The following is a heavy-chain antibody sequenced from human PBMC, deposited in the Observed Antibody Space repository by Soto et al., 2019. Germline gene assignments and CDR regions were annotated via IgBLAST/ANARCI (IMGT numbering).Heavy chain of an antibody. CDR1: GYTFTSYD. J-gene: IGHJ6*03. CDR3: ARVVSKVGDPYYYYYMDV. Sequence: ASVKVSCKASGYTFTSYDINWVRQATGQGLEWMGWMNPNSGNTGYAQKFQGRVTMTRNTSISTAYMELSSLRSEDTAVYYCARVVSKVGDPYYYYYMDVWGKGTTVTVSS. CDR2: MNPNSGNT. V-gene: IGHV1-8*01. D-gene: IGHD2-21*02.